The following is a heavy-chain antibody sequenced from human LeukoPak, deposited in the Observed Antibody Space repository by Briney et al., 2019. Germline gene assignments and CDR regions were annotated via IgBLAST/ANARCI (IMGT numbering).Heavy chain of an antibody. CDR3: ARVPQGYGSPPYYYMDV. CDR1: GYTFTGYY. CDR2: IIPIFGTA. Sequence: EASVKVSCKASGYTFTGYYMHWVRQAPGQGLEWMGGIIPIFGTANYAQKFQGRVTITADESTSTAYMELSSLRSEDTAVYYCARVPQGYGSPPYYYMDVWGKGTTVTISS. V-gene: IGHV1-69*13. J-gene: IGHJ6*03. D-gene: IGHD3-10*01.